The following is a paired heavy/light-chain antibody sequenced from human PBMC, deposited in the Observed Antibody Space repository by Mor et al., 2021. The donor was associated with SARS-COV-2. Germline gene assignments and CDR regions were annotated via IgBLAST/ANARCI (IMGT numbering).Light chain of an antibody. CDR3: QQYNSYSACT. Sequence: DIQMTQSPSTLSASVGDRVTITCRASQSISSWLAWYQQKPGKAPKLLIYKASSLESGVPSRFSGSGSGTEFTLTISSLQPDDFATYYCQQYNSYSACTFGQGTKVEIK. J-gene: IGKJ1*01. CDR1: QSISSW. CDR2: KAS. V-gene: IGKV1-5*03.
Heavy chain of an antibody. V-gene: IGHV3-7*01. J-gene: IGHJ6*02. D-gene: IGHD1-1*01. CDR3: ARAQLPGWGWNYYYGMDV. CDR2: IKQDGSEK. Sequence: EVQLVESGGGLVQPGGSLRLSCAASGFTFSSYWMSWVRQAPGKGLEWVANIKQDGSEKYYVDSVKGRFTISRDNAKNSLYLQMNSLRAEDTAVYYCARAQLPGWGWNYYYGMDVWGQGTTVTVSS. CDR1: GFTFSSYW.